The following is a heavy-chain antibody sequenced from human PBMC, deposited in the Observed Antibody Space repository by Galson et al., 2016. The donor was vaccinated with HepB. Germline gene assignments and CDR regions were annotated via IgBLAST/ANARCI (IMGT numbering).Heavy chain of an antibody. J-gene: IGHJ3*02. V-gene: IGHV4-34*01. CDR2: IHDSGST. Sequence: LRLSCAASGFTFSSYAVSWVRQAPGKGLEWIGEIHDSGSTNYNPSLKSRVTISGDTSKNQFSLKLSSVTAADTAVYYCARIRDGFEPYDAFDTWGQGTMVTVSS. D-gene: IGHD5-24*01. CDR1: GFTFSSYA. CDR3: ARIRDGFEPYDAFDT.